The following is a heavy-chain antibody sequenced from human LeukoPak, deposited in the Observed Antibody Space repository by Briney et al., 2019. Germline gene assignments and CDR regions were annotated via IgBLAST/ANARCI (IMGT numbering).Heavy chain of an antibody. D-gene: IGHD5-12*01. V-gene: IGHV3-74*01. Sequence: PGGSLRLSCAASGFTFSTYWMHWVRQAPGKGLVWVSRINSDGSSTSYADSVKGRFTISRDSAKNTLYLQMNNLRAEDTAVYYCARDRGYAFDIWAKGQWSPSLQ. CDR1: GFTFSTYW. CDR2: INSDGSST. CDR3: ARDRGYAFDI. J-gene: IGHJ3*02.